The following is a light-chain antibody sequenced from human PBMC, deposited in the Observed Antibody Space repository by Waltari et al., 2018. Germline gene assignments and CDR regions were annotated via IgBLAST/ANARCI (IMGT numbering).Light chain of an antibody. V-gene: IGLV4-69*01. CDR1: SGHSNYP. CDR2: VNSDGRH. Sequence: QLMLSQPPSASASLGASVKLPCTLTSGHSNYPIASHPQQPEKGPRYLMTVNSDGRHIKGDGIPDRFSGSSSGAECYLTISSLQSEDETDYYCQTGGFGIWVFGGGTKLTVL. J-gene: IGLJ3*02. CDR3: QTGGFGIWV.